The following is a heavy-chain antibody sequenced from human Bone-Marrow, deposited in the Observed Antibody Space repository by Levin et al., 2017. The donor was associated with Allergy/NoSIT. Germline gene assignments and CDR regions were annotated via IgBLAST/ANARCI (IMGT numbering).Heavy chain of an antibody. J-gene: IGHJ4*02. CDR3: AKDLYPWGYSYGFIFDY. CDR2: ISGSGGST. V-gene: IGHV3-23*01. D-gene: IGHD5-18*01. CDR1: GFTFSSYA. Sequence: PGGSLRLSCAASGFTFSSYAMSWVRQAPGKGLEWVSAISGSGGSTYYADSVKGRFTISRDNSKNTLYLQMNSLRAEDTAVYYCAKDLYPWGYSYGFIFDYWGQGTLVTVSS.